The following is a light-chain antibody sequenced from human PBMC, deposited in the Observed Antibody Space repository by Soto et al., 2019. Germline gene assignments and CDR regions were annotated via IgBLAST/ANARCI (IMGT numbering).Light chain of an antibody. CDR2: EVS. V-gene: IGLV2-8*01. Sequence: QSALTQPPSASGSPVQSVTISCTGTSSDVGGYNYVSWYQQHPGKAPQLMIYEVSKRPSGVPDRFSGSKSGNTASLTVSGLQDEDEADYYCSSYAGSNNLVVFGGGTKVTVL. CDR1: SSDVGGYNY. CDR3: SSYAGSNNLVV. J-gene: IGLJ2*01.